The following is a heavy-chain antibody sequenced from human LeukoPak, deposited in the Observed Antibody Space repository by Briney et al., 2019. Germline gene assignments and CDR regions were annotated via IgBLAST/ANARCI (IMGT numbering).Heavy chain of an antibody. Sequence: PSQTLSLTCTVSGGSISSGSYYWSWIRQPPGKGLEWIGYIYYSGSTYYNPSLKSRVTISVDTSKNQFSLKLSSVTAADTAVYYCAMELVAAYDAFDIWGQGTMVTVSS. CDR2: IYYSGST. CDR1: GGSISSGSYY. D-gene: IGHD2-15*01. CDR3: AMELVAAYDAFDI. V-gene: IGHV4-30-4*08. J-gene: IGHJ3*02.